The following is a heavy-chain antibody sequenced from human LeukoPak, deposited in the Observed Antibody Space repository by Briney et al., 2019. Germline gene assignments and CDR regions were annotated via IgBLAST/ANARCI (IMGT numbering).Heavy chain of an antibody. CDR2: INHSGST. CDR1: GGSFSGYY. V-gene: IGHV4-34*01. CDR3: ARAGSMTTVTPFDY. Sequence: PSETLSLTCAVYGGSFSGYYWSWIRQPPGKGLEWIGEINHSGSTNYNPSLKSRVTISVDTSKNQFSLKLSSVTAADTAVYYCARAGSMTTVTPFDYWGQGTLVTVSS. D-gene: IGHD4-17*01. J-gene: IGHJ4*02.